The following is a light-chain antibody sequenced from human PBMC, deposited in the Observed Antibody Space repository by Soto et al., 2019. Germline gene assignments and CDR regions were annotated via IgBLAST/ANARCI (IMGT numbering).Light chain of an antibody. V-gene: IGKV3-11*01. Sequence: EVLLPQSPVTLSLSPGERATLSCRASQSCRALLAWYQQKPGQAPRLLIYEAYNRATGIPPRFSGSGSGTAVTLTISSLEPEYSAVYYCQQRHMWPITFGQGTRLEIK. CDR1: QSCRAL. CDR3: QQRHMWPIT. CDR2: EAY. J-gene: IGKJ5*01.